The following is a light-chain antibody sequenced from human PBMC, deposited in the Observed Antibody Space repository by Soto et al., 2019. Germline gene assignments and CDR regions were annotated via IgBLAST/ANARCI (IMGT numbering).Light chain of an antibody. CDR1: QSLLHSNGYNY. CDR3: MQGLQTPLT. J-gene: IGKJ4*01. V-gene: IGKV2-28*01. Sequence: DIVMTQSPLSLPVTPGEPASISCRSSQSLLHSNGYNYLDWYLQKPGQSPQLLIYLGSNRASGVPDRFSGSGSGTDFTLKISRVEAEDVGLYYCMQGLQTPLTVGGGTKVEIK. CDR2: LGS.